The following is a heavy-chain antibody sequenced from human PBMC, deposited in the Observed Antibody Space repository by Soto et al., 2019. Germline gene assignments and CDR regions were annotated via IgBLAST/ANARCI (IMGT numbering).Heavy chain of an antibody. J-gene: IGHJ5*02. V-gene: IGHV4-34*01. CDR2: INHSGST. D-gene: IGHD4-17*01. CDR1: GGSFSGYY. Sequence: PSETLSLTCAVYGGSFSGYYWSFIRRPPGKGLEWIGEINHSGSTNYNPSLKSRVTISVDKSKNQFSLKLSSVTAADTAVYYCARVWTTVTNWFDPWGQGTLVTVSS. CDR3: ARVWTTVTNWFDP.